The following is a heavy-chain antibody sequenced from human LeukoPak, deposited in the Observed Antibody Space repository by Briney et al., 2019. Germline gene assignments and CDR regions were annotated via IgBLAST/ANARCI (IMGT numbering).Heavy chain of an antibody. CDR1: GGTFSSYA. D-gene: IGHD4-17*01. CDR2: INPKNGDS. CDR3: ARAGYDYGDSSDF. Sequence: GSSVKVSCKASGGTFSSYAIIWVRQAPGQGLELMGCINPKNGDSKYAQKFQGRVTMTRATSIATAYMEVSRLTSDDTAVYFCARAGYDYGDSSDFWGQGTLVTVSS. V-gene: IGHV1-2*02. J-gene: IGHJ4*02.